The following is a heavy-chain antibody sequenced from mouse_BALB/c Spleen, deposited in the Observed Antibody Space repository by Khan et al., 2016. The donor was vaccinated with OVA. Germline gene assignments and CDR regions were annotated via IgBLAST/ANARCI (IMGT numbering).Heavy chain of an antibody. V-gene: IGHV3-2*02. CDR3: ARSLFYSDSYAMDY. CDR1: GYSITSDYA. J-gene: IGHJ4*01. CDR2: ISYTGST. D-gene: IGHD2-13*01. Sequence: EVQLQESGPGLVKPSQSLSLTCTVTGYSITSDYAWNWIRQFPGNKLEWMGYISYTGSTSYNPSLKSLISITRDTSKNQFFLHLNSVTTEDTATYYCARSLFYSDSYAMDYWGQGTSVTVSS.